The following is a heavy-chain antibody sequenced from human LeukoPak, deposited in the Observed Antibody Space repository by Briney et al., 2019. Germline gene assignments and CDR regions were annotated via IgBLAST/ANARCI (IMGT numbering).Heavy chain of an antibody. CDR1: GGSISSSSYY. CDR3: ARPAGAYIWGTYPPHFDF. CDR2: FHYSGST. V-gene: IGHV4-39*02. Sequence: SETLSLTCRVSGGSISSSSYYWAWIRQPPGKGPEWIGNFHYSGSTDYNLSLKSRASISVDTSKNHFYLELSSVTAADTAVYYCARPAGAYIWGTYPPHFDFWGQGTLVTVSA. D-gene: IGHD3-16*01. J-gene: IGHJ4*02.